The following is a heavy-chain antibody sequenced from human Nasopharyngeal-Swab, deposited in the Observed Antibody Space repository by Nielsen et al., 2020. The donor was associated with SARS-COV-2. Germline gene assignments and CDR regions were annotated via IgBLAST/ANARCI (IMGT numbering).Heavy chain of an antibody. CDR2: ISGSGGST. CDR3: AKGEEGYSSSWYSRVYYYGMDV. V-gene: IGHV3-23*01. J-gene: IGHJ6*02. D-gene: IGHD6-13*01. Sequence: GESLKISCAASGFTFSSYEMNWVRQAPGKGLEWVSYISGSGGSTYYADSVKGRFTISRDNSKNTLYLQMNSLRAEDTAVYYCAKGEEGYSSSWYSRVYYYGMDVWGQGTTVTVSS. CDR1: GFTFSSYE.